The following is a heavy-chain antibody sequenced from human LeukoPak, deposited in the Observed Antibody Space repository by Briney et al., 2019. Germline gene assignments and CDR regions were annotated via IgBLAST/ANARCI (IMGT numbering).Heavy chain of an antibody. Sequence: SETLSLTCAVYGGSFSGYYWSWIRQPPGKGLEWIGEINHSGSTNYNPSLKSRVTISVDTSKNQFSLKLSSVTAADTAVYYCARGRSPYYYDSRRYYFDYWGQGTLVTVSS. CDR1: GGSFSGYY. V-gene: IGHV4-34*01. CDR3: ARGRSPYYYDSRRYYFDY. D-gene: IGHD3-22*01. CDR2: INHSGST. J-gene: IGHJ4*02.